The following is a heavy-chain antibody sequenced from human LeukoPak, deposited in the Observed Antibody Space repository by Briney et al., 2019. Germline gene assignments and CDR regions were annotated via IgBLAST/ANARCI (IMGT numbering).Heavy chain of an antibody. V-gene: IGHV3-53*01. Sequence: GESLRLSCAASGFTVSSNYMSWVRQAPGKGLEWVSVIYSGGSTYYADSVKGRFTISRDNSKNTLYLQMNSLRAEDTAVYYCARVKITWDYGDYYYYYYMDVWGKGTTVTVSS. D-gene: IGHD4-17*01. J-gene: IGHJ6*03. CDR1: GFTVSSNY. CDR3: ARVKITWDYGDYYYYYYMDV. CDR2: IYSGGST.